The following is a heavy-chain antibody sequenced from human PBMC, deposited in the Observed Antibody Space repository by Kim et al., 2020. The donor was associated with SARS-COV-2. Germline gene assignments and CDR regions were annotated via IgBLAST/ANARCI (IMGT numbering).Heavy chain of an antibody. CDR1: GYTFTGYY. J-gene: IGHJ2*01. V-gene: IGHV1-2*02. D-gene: IGHD1-26*01. Sequence: ASVKVSCKASGYTFTGYYMHWVRQAPGQGLEWMGWINPNSGGTNYAQKFQGRVTMTRDTSISTAYMELSRLRSDDTAVYYCARGSKSGSYDHWYFDLWGRGTLVTVSS. CDR2: INPNSGGT. CDR3: ARGSKSGSYDHWYFDL.